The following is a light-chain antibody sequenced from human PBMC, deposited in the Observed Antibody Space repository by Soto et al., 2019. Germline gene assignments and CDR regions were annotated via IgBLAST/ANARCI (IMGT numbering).Light chain of an antibody. CDR3: QQRSNWPPFT. CDR1: QSVSSY. V-gene: IGKV3-11*01. CDR2: DAS. J-gene: IGKJ3*01. Sequence: EIVLTQSPATLSLSPGERATLSCRASQSVSSYLAWYQQKPGQAPRRLIYDASNRSTGIPARFSGSGSGTDFTLTSSSLEPEHFAVYYCQQRSNWPPFTFGPGTKVDIK.